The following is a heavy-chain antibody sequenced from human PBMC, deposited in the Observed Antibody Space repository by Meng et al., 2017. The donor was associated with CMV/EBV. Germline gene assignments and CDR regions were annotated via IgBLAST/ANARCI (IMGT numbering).Heavy chain of an antibody. Sequence: ASVKVSCKASGYTFTSYDINWVRQATGQGLEWMGWMNPNSGNTGYAQKFQGRVTMTRDNSISTAYMELSSLRSEDTAVYYCARGLDPTTVENWFDPWGQGTLVTVSS. V-gene: IGHV1-8*01. CDR3: ARGLDPTTVENWFDP. CDR1: GYTFTSYD. D-gene: IGHD4-23*01. CDR2: MNPNSGNT. J-gene: IGHJ5*02.